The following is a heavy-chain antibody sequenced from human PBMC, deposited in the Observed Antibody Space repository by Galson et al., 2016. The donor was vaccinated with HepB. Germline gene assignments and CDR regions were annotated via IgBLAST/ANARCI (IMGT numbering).Heavy chain of an antibody. J-gene: IGHJ4*02. CDR2: ISGSSDYI. V-gene: IGHV3-11*01. CDR3: AGVGTSEDYLDY. CDR1: GFTFSDYY. D-gene: IGHD7-27*01. Sequence: SLRLSCAASGFTFSDYYMSWIRRAPGKGLEWVSLISGSSDYIYYADSVKGRITISRDNVKNSLYLQMNSLRAEETAVYYCAGVGTSEDYLDYWGQGTLVTVSS.